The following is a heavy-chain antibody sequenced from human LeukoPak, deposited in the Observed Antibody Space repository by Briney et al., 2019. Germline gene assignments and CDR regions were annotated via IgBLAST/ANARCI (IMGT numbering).Heavy chain of an antibody. V-gene: IGHV3-49*03. J-gene: IGHJ4*02. CDR1: GFTFGDYA. CDR2: IRSKAYGGTT. D-gene: IGHD6-19*01. Sequence: GGSLRLSCTASGFTFGDYAMSWFRQAPGKGLEWVGFIRSKAYGGTTEYAASVKGRFTISRDDSKSIAYLQMNSLKTEDTAVYYCTRDPPGAVAGTWVDYWGQGTLVTVSS. CDR3: TRDPPGAVAGTWVDY.